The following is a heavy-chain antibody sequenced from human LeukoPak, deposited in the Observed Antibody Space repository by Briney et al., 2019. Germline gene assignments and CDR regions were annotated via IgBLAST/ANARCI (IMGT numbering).Heavy chain of an antibody. D-gene: IGHD3-10*01. Sequence: SETLSLTCTVSGGSISSYYWSWIRQPPGKGLEWIGYIYYSGSTNYNPSLMSRVTMSVDTSKNQFSLKLSSVTAADTAVYYCARDVRGSGSYYYMDVWGKGTTVTISS. V-gene: IGHV4-59*12. CDR1: GGSISSYY. CDR3: ARDVRGSGSYYYMDV. J-gene: IGHJ6*03. CDR2: IYYSGST.